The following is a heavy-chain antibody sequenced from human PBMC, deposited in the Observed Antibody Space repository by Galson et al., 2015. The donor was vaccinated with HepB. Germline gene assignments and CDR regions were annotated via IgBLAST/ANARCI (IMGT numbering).Heavy chain of an antibody. CDR1: GFTFSSYA. V-gene: IGHV3-30*04. CDR2: ISYDGSNK. Sequence: SLRLSCAASGFTFSSYAMHWVRQAPGKGLEWVAVISYDGSNKYYADSVKGRFTISRDNSKNTLYLQMNSLRAEDTAVYYCARDRESERRTRYYYDSSGYSTGVDYWGQGTLVTVSS. J-gene: IGHJ4*02. CDR3: ARDRESERRTRYYYDSSGYSTGVDY. D-gene: IGHD3-22*01.